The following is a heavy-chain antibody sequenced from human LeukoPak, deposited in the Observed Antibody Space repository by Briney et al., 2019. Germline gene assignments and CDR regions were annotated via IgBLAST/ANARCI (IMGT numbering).Heavy chain of an antibody. D-gene: IGHD5-18*01. CDR1: GYTFTSYG. CDR3: ARNTPPRNGYSYGHDY. V-gene: IGHV1-18*01. CDR2: ISAYNGNT. Sequence: GASVKVSCKASGYTFTSYGISWVRQAPGQGLEWMGWISAYNGNTNYAQKLQGRVTMTTDTSTSTAYMELRRLRSDDTAVYYCARNTPPRNGYSYGHDYWGQGTQVTVSS. J-gene: IGHJ4*02.